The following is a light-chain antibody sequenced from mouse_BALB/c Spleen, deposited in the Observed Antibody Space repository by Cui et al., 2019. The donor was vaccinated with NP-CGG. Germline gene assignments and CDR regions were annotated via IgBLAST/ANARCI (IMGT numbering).Light chain of an antibody. CDR3: ALWYSNHWV. V-gene: IGLV1*01. CDR1: IGAVTTSNY. J-gene: IGLJ1*01. Sequence: QAVVTQESALTTSPGETDTLTCHSSIGAVTTSNYANWVQEKPDHLFTGLIGGTINRAPGVPARFSGSLIGDKAALTITGAQTEDEAIYFCALWYSNHWVFGGGTKLTVL. CDR2: GTI.